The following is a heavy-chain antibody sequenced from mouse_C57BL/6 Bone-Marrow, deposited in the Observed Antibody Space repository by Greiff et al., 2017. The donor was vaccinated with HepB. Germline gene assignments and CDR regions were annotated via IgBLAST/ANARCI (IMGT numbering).Heavy chain of an antibody. D-gene: IGHD1-1*01. Sequence: VQLQQSGAELVRPGASVKLSCTASGFNIKDDYMHWVKQRPEQGLEWIGWIDPENGDTEYASKFQGKATITADTSSNTAYLQLSSLTSEDTAVYYCTSYYGSSGYYFDYWGQGTTLTVSS. CDR1: GFNIKDDY. V-gene: IGHV14-4*01. CDR3: TSYYGSSGYYFDY. CDR2: IDPENGDT. J-gene: IGHJ2*01.